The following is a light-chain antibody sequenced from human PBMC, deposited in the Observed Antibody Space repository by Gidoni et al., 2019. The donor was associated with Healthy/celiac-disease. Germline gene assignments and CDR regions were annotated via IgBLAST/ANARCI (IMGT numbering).Light chain of an antibody. V-gene: IGKV3-20*01. CDR1: QRVSSSY. CDR3: QQYGSSRT. CDR2: GAS. Sequence: EIVLTQSPGTLSLSPGERATLSCRSSQRVSSSYLAWYQQKPGQAPRLLIYGASSRATGIPDRFSGSGSGTDFTLTISRLEPEDFAVYYCQQYGSSRTFXXXTKLEIK. J-gene: IGKJ2*02.